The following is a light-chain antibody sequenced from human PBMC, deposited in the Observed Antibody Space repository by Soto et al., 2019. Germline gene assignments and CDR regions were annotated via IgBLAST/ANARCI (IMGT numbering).Light chain of an antibody. V-gene: IGLV2-14*01. CDR2: EVS. Sequence: QSALTQPASMSGSPGQSITISCTGTNSDIGGYNFVSWYQQHPGKAPKLMIYEVSTRPSGVSNRFSGSKSGNTASLTISGLQAEDEADYYCCSYTTSSTRVFGTGTKVTLL. CDR1: NSDIGGYNF. J-gene: IGLJ1*01. CDR3: CSYTTSSTRV.